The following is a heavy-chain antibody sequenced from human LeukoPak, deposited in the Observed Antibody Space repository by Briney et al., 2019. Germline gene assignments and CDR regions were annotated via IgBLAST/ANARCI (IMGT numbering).Heavy chain of an antibody. V-gene: IGHV4-39*07. D-gene: IGHD6-6*01. J-gene: IGHJ6*03. CDR2: IYYSGST. Sequence: PSETLSLTCTVSVDSFSSKTYYWGWIRQPPGKGLEWIGSIYYSGSTYHNPSLKSRGTVSVDTSKNQFSLKLSSVTAADTAVYYCARVDEYSSSSGGPYYYYYMDVWGKGTTVTVSS. CDR1: VDSFSSKTYY. CDR3: ARVDEYSSSSGGPYYYYYMDV.